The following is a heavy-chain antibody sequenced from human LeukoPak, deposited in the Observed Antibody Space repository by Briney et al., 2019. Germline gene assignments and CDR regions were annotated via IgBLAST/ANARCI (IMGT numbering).Heavy chain of an antibody. CDR1: GDSVSSNSAA. J-gene: IGHJ4*02. D-gene: IGHD1-26*01. CDR3: ARGRSGSYSDPTYYFDY. CDR2: TYYRSKWYN. V-gene: IGHV6-1*01. Sequence: SQTLSLTRAISGDSVSSNSAAWNWISQSPSSCLEWLGRTYYRSKWYNDYAVSVKSRITINPDTSKNQFSLQLNSVTPEDTAVYYCARGRSGSYSDPTYYFDYWGQGTLVTVSS.